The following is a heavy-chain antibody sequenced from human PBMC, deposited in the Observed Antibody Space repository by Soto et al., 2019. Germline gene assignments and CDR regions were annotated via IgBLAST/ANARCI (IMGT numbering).Heavy chain of an antibody. D-gene: IGHD2-2*01. CDR1: GGTFSSYA. Sequence: QVQLVQSGAEVKKPGSSVKVSCKASGGTFSSYAISWVRQAPGQGLEWMGGLIPISETTNYAQKFQGRVTITADECKSTAYLELSSLRSEDTAVYYCARSQGSSTSLEIYYYYYYGMDVWGQGTTVTVSS. CDR3: ARSQGSSTSLEIYYYYYYGMDV. CDR2: LIPISETT. V-gene: IGHV1-69*01. J-gene: IGHJ6*02.